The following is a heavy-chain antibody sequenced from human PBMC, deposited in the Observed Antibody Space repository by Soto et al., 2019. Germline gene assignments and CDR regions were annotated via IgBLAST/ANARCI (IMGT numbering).Heavy chain of an antibody. CDR2: IYYSGST. V-gene: IGHV4-31*03. CDR3: AGRHDFWSGYYTGGGDY. J-gene: IGHJ4*02. D-gene: IGHD3-3*01. CDR1: GGSISSGGYY. Sequence: QVQLQESGPGLVKPSQTLSLTCTVSGGSISSGGYYWSWIRQHPGKGLEWIGYIYYSGSTYYNPSLKSRVTISVDTSKNRFSLKLSSVTAADTAVYYCAGRHDFWSGYYTGGGDYWGQGTLVTVSS.